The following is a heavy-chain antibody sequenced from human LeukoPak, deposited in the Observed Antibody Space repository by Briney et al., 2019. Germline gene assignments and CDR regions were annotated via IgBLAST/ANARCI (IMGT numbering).Heavy chain of an antibody. CDR3: ARGGDSGWLDY. J-gene: IGHJ4*02. V-gene: IGHV4-59*12. D-gene: IGHD6-19*01. Sequence: SETLSLTCTVSGGSISSYYWSWIRQPPGKGLEWIGYIYYSGSTNYNPSLKSRVTISVDTSKNQFSLKLSSVTAADTAVYYCARGGDSGWLDYWGQGTLVTVSS. CDR1: GGSISSYY. CDR2: IYYSGST.